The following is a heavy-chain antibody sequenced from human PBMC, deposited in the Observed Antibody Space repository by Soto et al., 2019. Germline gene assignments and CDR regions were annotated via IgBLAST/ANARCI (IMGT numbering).Heavy chain of an antibody. D-gene: IGHD2-15*01. V-gene: IGHV4-39*02. Sequence: SETLSLTCTVSGGSISSSSYYWGWIRQPPGKGLEGIGSIYYSGSTYYTPSLKSRVTISVDTSKNQFSLKLSSVTAADTAVYYCARDGTPYCSGGSCPSGMDVWGQGTTVTVSS. J-gene: IGHJ6*02. CDR2: IYYSGST. CDR1: GGSISSSSYY. CDR3: ARDGTPYCSGGSCPSGMDV.